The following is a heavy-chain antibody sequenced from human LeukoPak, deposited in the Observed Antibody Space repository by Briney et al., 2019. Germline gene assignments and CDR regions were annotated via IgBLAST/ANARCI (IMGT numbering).Heavy chain of an antibody. J-gene: IGHJ4*02. V-gene: IGHV3-7*01. CDR2: IKQDGSEK. CDR1: GFTFSSYW. CDR3: ARGTPTGILEWLPEYYFDY. D-gene: IGHD3-3*01. Sequence: GGSLRLSCAASGFTFSSYWMSWVRQAPGKGLEWVANIKQDGSEKYYVDSVKGRFTISRDNAKNSLYLQMNSLRAEDTAVYYCARGTPTGILEWLPEYYFDYWGQGTLVTVSS.